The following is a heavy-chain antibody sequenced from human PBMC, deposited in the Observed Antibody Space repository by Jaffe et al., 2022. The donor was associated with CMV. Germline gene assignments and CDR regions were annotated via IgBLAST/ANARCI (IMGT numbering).Heavy chain of an antibody. D-gene: IGHD2-2*01. CDR2: ITTGSTYV. Sequence: EVQLVESGRGLVRPGGSLRLSCAASGFTFSSYHMNWVRQAPGKGLEWVSTITTGSTYVYYADSVKGRFTISRDNAKNSVYLQMNSLTVEDTAVYYCARAGSGRDAVGVPGTLGPRRSYFYYIDVWGKGTTVTVSS. J-gene: IGHJ6*03. V-gene: IGHV3-21*01. CDR1: GFTFSSYH. CDR3: ARAGSGRDAVGVPGTLGPRRSYFYYIDV.